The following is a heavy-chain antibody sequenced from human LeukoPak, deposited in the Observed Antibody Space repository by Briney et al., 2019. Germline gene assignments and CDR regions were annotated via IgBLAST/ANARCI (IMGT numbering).Heavy chain of an antibody. CDR3: ARIITIFGVALGY. V-gene: IGHV1-18*01. D-gene: IGHD3-3*01. Sequence: ASVKVSCKASGYTFTSYAMNWVRQAPGQGLEWMGWISAYNGNTNYAQKLQGRVTMTTDTSTSTAYMELRSLRSDDTAVYYCARIITIFGVALGYWGXGTLVTVSS. J-gene: IGHJ4*01. CDR2: ISAYNGNT. CDR1: GYTFTSYA.